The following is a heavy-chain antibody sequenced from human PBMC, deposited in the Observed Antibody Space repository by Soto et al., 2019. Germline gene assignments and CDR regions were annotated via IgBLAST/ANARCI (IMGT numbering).Heavy chain of an antibody. CDR3: ARVGDLAY. CDR1: GGTFSSYA. J-gene: IGHJ4*02. Sequence: SVKVSCKASGGTFSSYAISWVRQAPGQGLEWMGVIIPIVGTTNYAQKFQGRVTMTRDTSTSTVYMELSSLRSEDTAVYYCARVGDLAYWGQGTLVTVSS. D-gene: IGHD3-16*01. V-gene: IGHV1-69*05. CDR2: IIPIVGTT.